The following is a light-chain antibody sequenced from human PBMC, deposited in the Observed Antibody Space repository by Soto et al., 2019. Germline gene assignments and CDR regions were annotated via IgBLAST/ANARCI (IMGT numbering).Light chain of an antibody. V-gene: IGKV3-15*01. J-gene: IGKJ2*01. CDR3: QQYTNWPYT. Sequence: EIVMTQSPATLSVPPGERASLSCRASQSVGSNLAWYQQTAGQAPRLLIYGASTRPTGIPARFSGSGSGTEFTLTISSLQSEDFAVYSCQQYTNWPYTFGQGTKLEIK. CDR2: GAS. CDR1: QSVGSN.